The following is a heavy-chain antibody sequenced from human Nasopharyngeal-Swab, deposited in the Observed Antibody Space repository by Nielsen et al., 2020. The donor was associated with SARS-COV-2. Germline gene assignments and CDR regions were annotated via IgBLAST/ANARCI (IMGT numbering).Heavy chain of an antibody. J-gene: IGHJ6*03. CDR3: AGGQYAYYYRDV. CDR1: GGPLIGFP. CDR2: INDRGSV. Sequence: SETLSLPCLAFGGPLIGFPWKWIRQTPGKGLAWFGDINDRGSVNYNPSLRSRVTISAGTSNIQFSLKLNSVTAADTAVYYCAGGQYAYYYRDVWGEGNTVTVS. V-gene: IGHV4-34*01. D-gene: IGHD2-8*01.